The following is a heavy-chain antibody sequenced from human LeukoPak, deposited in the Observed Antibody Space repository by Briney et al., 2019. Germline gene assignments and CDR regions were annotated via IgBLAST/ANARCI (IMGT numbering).Heavy chain of an antibody. CDR2: ISGSVSVSST. J-gene: IGHJ4*02. CDR3: AKGFTIGWYSAPDY. D-gene: IGHD6-19*01. Sequence: GGSLRLSCAASGLTFSSYAMSWVRQAPGKGLEWVSGISGSVSVSSTYYADSVKGRVTISRDNSKNTLYLQMDRLRADDTAVYYCAKGFTIGWYSAPDYWGRGTLVTVSS. V-gene: IGHV3-23*01. CDR1: GLTFSSYA.